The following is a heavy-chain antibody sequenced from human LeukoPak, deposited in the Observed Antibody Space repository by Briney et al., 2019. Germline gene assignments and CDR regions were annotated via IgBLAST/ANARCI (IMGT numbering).Heavy chain of an antibody. Sequence: PGGSLRLSCAASGFTFDDYGMSWVRQAPGKGLEWVSGINWNGGSTGYADSAKGRFTISRDNAKNSLYLQMNSLRAEDTALYHCARYYPGYSSSLAFLDYWGQGTLVTVSS. V-gene: IGHV3-20*01. D-gene: IGHD6-13*01. J-gene: IGHJ4*02. CDR2: INWNGGST. CDR3: ARYYPGYSSSLAFLDY. CDR1: GFTFDDYG.